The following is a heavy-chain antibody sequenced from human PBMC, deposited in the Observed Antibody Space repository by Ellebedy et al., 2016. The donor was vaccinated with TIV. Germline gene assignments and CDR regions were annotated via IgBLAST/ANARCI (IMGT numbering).Heavy chain of an antibody. CDR2: IKQDGSEK. V-gene: IGHV3-7*03. Sequence: GESLKISXVVSGFTFSRYWMSWVRQAPGKGLEWVANIKQDGSEKYYVDSMKGRFTISRDNAKNSLYLQMNSLRAEDTAVYYCAASFDYWGQGALVTVSS. J-gene: IGHJ4*02. CDR3: AASFDY. CDR1: GFTFSRYW.